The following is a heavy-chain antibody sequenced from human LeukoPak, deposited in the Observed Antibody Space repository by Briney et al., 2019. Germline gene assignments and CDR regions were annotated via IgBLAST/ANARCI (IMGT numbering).Heavy chain of an antibody. Sequence: GGSLRLSCAASGFTFSSYAMNWVRQAPGKGLEWVSILSGSGGSTHYADSVKGRFTISRDNSKNTLYLQMNSLRAEDTALYYCAKGGSHDSSGYFLFFDYWGQGTLLTVYS. CDR2: LSGSGGST. D-gene: IGHD3-22*01. CDR1: GFTFSSYA. V-gene: IGHV3-23*01. CDR3: AKGGSHDSSGYFLFFDY. J-gene: IGHJ4*02.